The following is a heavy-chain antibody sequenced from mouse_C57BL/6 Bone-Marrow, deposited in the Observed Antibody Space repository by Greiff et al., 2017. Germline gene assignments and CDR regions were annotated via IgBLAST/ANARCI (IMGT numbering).Heavy chain of an antibody. Sequence: VQLQQPGAELVRPGSSVKLSCKASGYTFTSYWMDWVKQRPGQGLEWIGNIYPSDSETHYNQKFKDKATLTVDKSSSTAYMQLSSLTSEDSAVYYCAREGDTGYYFDYWGQGTTLTVSS. V-gene: IGHV1-61*01. CDR3: AREGDTGYYFDY. D-gene: IGHD3-3*01. CDR2: IYPSDSET. CDR1: GYTFTSYW. J-gene: IGHJ2*01.